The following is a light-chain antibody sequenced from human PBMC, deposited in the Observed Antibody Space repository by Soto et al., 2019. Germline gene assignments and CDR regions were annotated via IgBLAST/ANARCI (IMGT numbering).Light chain of an antibody. V-gene: IGKV3-20*01. CDR2: GTS. J-gene: IGKJ1*01. Sequence: EIVLTQSPGTLYLSPGERATLSCRATQSVSSSYLAWYQQKPGQAPRLLIYGTSSRATAMPDRFSGSGSGTDFTLTISRLEPEDFAVYYCQQYGSSSWTFGQGTKVEIK. CDR3: QQYGSSSWT. CDR1: QSVSSSY.